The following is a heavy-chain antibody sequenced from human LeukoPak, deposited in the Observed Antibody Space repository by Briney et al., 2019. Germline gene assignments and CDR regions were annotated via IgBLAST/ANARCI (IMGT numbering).Heavy chain of an antibody. Sequence: PSETLSLTCTVSGGSISSYYWSWIRQPAGKGLEWIGRIYTSGGTNYNPSLKSRVTMSVDTSKNQFSLKLSSVTAADTAVYYCAGYGYAQGAFDIWGQGTMVTVSS. CDR2: IYTSGGT. D-gene: IGHD5-18*01. CDR1: GGSISSYY. CDR3: AGYGYAQGAFDI. V-gene: IGHV4-4*07. J-gene: IGHJ3*02.